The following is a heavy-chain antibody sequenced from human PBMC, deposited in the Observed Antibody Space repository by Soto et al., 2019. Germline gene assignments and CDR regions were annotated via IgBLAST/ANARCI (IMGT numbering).Heavy chain of an antibody. V-gene: IGHV1-18*01. J-gene: IGHJ6*02. CDR1: GYTFTRYG. CDR2: ISGYNGDT. D-gene: IGHD1-1*01. Sequence: QGKLVQSGPEVKKPGASVQVSCKASGYTFTRYGISWVRHAPGQGLEWMGWISGYNGDTNYAQKVQGRVTMTIDTSTSTAYMELRSLLSDDTDRYYCAKKGQLPYYYYGMDVWGQGTTVTVSS. CDR3: AKKGQLPYYYYGMDV.